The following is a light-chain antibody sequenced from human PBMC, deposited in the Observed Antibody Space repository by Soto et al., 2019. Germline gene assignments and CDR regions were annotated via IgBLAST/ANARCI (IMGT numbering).Light chain of an antibody. CDR2: DNN. CDR1: SSNTGADYD. CDR3: QSYDSSLSNLVV. J-gene: IGLJ2*01. Sequence: QPVLTQPPSVCGAPGQRVTISCTGSSSNTGADYDVHWYQHLPGSAPKLLIYDNNIRPSGVPDRFSGSKSGTSASLAITGLQAEDEGDYYCQSYDSSLSNLVVFGGGTKLTVL. V-gene: IGLV1-40*01.